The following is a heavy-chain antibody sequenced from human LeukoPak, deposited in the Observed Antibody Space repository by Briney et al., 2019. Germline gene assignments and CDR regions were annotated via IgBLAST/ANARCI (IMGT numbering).Heavy chain of an antibody. Sequence: PGGSLRLSCAASGFTFSRNAMNWVRQAPGKGLEWVANIKQDGSEKYYVDSVKGRFTISRDNAKNSLYLQMNSLRAEDTAVYYCARDPSDYGMDVWGQGTPVTVSS. CDR1: GFTFSRNA. J-gene: IGHJ6*02. CDR3: ARDPSDYGMDV. CDR2: IKQDGSEK. V-gene: IGHV3-7*01.